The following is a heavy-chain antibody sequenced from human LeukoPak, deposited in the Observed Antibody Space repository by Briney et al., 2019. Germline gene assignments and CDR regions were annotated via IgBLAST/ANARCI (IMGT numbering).Heavy chain of an antibody. J-gene: IGHJ4*02. D-gene: IGHD5-12*01. CDR2: ISYDGSNK. Sequence: GGSLRLSCAASGFTFSSYGMHWVRQAPGKGLEWVAVISYDGSNKYYADSVKGRFTISRDNSKHTLYLQMNSLRAEDTAVYYCAKDPPGDIVATIEYYFDYWGQGTLVTVSS. V-gene: IGHV3-30*18. CDR3: AKDPPGDIVATIEYYFDY. CDR1: GFTFSSYG.